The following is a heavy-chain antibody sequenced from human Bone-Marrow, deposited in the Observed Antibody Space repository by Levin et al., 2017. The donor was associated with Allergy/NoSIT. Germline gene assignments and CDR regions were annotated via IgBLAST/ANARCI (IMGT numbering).Heavy chain of an antibody. CDR3: ARDGLQQQLPGGFDP. D-gene: IGHD6-13*01. CDR2: ISYDGSNK. J-gene: IGHJ5*02. Sequence: GGSLRLSCAASGFTFSSYAMHWVRQAPGKGLEWVAVISYDGSNKYYADSVKGRFTISRDNSKNTLYLQMNSLRAEDTAVYYCARDGLQQQLPGGFDPWGQGTLVTVSS. CDR1: GFTFSSYA. V-gene: IGHV3-30-3*01.